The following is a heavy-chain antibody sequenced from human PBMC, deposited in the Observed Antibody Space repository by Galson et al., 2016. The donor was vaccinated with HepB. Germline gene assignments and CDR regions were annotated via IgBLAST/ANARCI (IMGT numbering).Heavy chain of an antibody. Sequence: QSGAEVKKPGESLRISCKGSGYSFTSYWINWVRQMPGKGLEWMGTIDPSDSYTNYSPSFQGHVTISTDKSISTAYLQWSSRKASDAAMYYCARGPTRYCSSISCHGTNWFDPWGQGTLVTVSS. D-gene: IGHD2-2*01. V-gene: IGHV5-10-1*01. J-gene: IGHJ5*02. CDR2: IDPSDSYT. CDR1: GYSFTSYW. CDR3: ARGPTRYCSSISCHGTNWFDP.